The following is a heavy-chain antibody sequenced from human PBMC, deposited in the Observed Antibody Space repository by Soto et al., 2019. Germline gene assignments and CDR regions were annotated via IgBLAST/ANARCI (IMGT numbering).Heavy chain of an antibody. CDR1: GFTFSSYS. J-gene: IGHJ6*03. D-gene: IGHD3-3*01. CDR2: ISSSSSTI. Sequence: GGSLRLSCAASGFTFSSYSMNWVRQAPGKGLEWVSYISSSSSTIYYADSVKGRFTISRDNAKNSLYLQMNSLRAEDTAVYYCARGRRRITIFGVAYGLNYMDVWGKGTTVTVSS. CDR3: ARGRRRITIFGVAYGLNYMDV. V-gene: IGHV3-48*01.